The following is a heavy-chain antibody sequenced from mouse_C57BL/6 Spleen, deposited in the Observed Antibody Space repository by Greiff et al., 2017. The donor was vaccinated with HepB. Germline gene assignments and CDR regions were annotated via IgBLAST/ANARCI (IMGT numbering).Heavy chain of an antibody. CDR2: IYPGDGDT. Sequence: QVQLKESGAELVKPGASVKISCKASGYAFSSYWMNWVKQRPGKGLEWIGQIYPGDGDTNYNGKFKGKATLTADKSSSTAYMQLSSLNSEDSAVYFCARENYDYSPWFAYWGQGTLVTVSA. V-gene: IGHV1-80*01. J-gene: IGHJ3*01. CDR1: GYAFSSYW. CDR3: ARENYDYSPWFAY. D-gene: IGHD2-4*01.